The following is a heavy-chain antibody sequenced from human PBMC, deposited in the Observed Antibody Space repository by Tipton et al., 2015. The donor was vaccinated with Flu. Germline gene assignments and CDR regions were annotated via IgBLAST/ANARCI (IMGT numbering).Heavy chain of an antibody. Sequence: TLSLTCTVSGYSISSGYYWGWIRQPPGKGLEWIGSNYHSGSTYYNPSLKSRVTISVDTSKNQFSLKLSSVTAADTAVYYCAREVLLWFREFVPWGQGTLVTVSS. V-gene: IGHV4-38-2*02. CDR3: AREVLLWFREFVP. CDR2: NYHSGST. J-gene: IGHJ5*02. D-gene: IGHD3-10*01. CDR1: GYSISSGYY.